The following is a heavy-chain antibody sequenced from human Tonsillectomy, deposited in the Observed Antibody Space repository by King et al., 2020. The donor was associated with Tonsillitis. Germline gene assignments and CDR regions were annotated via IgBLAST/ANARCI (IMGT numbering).Heavy chain of an antibody. D-gene: IGHD3-22*01. Sequence: HVQLVESGGGVVQPGRSLRLSCAASGFTFSSYSMHWVRQAPGKGLEWVAVISYDGNNKYYADSVKGRFTLSRDDSKSTLYLQMNSLRAEDTATYYCARGRLEVVEVGSDFWGQGTPVTVSS. CDR1: GFTFSSYS. J-gene: IGHJ4*02. V-gene: IGHV3-30*04. CDR2: ISYDGNNK. CDR3: ARGRLEVVEVGSDF.